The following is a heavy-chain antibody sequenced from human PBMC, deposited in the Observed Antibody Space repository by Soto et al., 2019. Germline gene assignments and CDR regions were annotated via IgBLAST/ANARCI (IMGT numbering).Heavy chain of an antibody. CDR2: MNPNSGNA. V-gene: IGHV1-8*01. J-gene: IGHJ5*02. CDR1: GYTFTSYD. CDR3: ARERTRGFDP. Sequence: ASVKVSCKASGYTFTSYDINWVRQATGQGLEWMGWMNPNSGNAAYAQKFLGRVTMTRNTSISTAYMELSSLRSEDTAVYYCARERTRGFDPWGQGTLVTVSS.